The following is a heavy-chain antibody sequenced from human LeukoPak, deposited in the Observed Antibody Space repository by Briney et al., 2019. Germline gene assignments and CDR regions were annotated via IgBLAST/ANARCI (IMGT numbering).Heavy chain of an antibody. CDR1: GYTFTGYY. Sequence: GASVKVSCKASGYTFTGYYMHWVRQAPGQGLEWMGWINPNSGGANYAQKFQGRVTMTRDTSISTAYMELSRLRSDDTAVYYCARANTLAKRGYSYGSLDYWGQGTLVTVSS. D-gene: IGHD5-18*01. CDR3: ARANTLAKRGYSYGSLDY. CDR2: INPNSGGA. J-gene: IGHJ4*02. V-gene: IGHV1-2*02.